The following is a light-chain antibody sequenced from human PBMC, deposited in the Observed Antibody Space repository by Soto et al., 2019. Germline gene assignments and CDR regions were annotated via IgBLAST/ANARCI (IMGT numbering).Light chain of an antibody. J-gene: IGLJ2*01. Sequence: QSALTQPASVSGSPGQSITISCTGTSSDVGGYNYVSWYQQHPGKAPKLMISEVYNRPSGVSIRFSVSKSGNTAYLTISGLQAEDGADYYCSSYTSRSTLVVGGGTKVTVL. CDR3: SSYTSRSTLV. CDR1: SSDVGGYNY. V-gene: IGLV2-14*01. CDR2: EVY.